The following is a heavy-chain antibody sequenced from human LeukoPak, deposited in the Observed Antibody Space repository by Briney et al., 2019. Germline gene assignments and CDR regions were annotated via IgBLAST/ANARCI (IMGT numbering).Heavy chain of an antibody. J-gene: IGHJ4*02. Sequence: VGSLRLSCAASGFTFSSYWMSWVRQAPGKGLEWVANIKQDGSEKYYVDSVKGRFTISRDNSKNTLYLQMNSLRAEDTAVYYCARDRTTVSIDYWGQGTLVTVSS. CDR3: ARDRTTVSIDY. V-gene: IGHV3-7*01. D-gene: IGHD4-17*01. CDR2: IKQDGSEK. CDR1: GFTFSSYW.